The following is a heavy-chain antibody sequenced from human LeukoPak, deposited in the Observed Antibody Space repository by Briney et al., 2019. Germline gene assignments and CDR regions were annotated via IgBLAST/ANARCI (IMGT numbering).Heavy chain of an antibody. J-gene: IGHJ4*02. V-gene: IGHV1-8*01. Sequence: SVKVSCKASGYTFSNYDINWVRQATGQGLEWMGWMNPNSGNTGYAQKFQGRVTMTRNTSIGTAYMELSTLRSEDTAVFYCARVNCSSTSCRSKFLDYWGQGTLVTVSS. CDR2: MNPNSGNT. D-gene: IGHD2-2*01. CDR1: GYTFSNYD. CDR3: ARVNCSSTSCRSKFLDY.